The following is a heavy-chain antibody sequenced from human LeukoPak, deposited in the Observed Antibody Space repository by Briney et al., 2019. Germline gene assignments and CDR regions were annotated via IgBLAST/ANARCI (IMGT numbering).Heavy chain of an antibody. V-gene: IGHV3-74*01. CDR2: INSDGSST. Sequence: GGSLRLSCAASGFTFSSYWMHWVRQAPGKGLVWVSRINSDGSSTSYADSVKGRFTISRDNAKNTLCLQMNSLRAEDTAVYYCARYTWNGRRLRDDNWFDPWGQGTLVTVSS. CDR1: GFTFSSYW. J-gene: IGHJ5*02. D-gene: IGHD1-1*01. CDR3: ARYTWNGRRLRDDNWFDP.